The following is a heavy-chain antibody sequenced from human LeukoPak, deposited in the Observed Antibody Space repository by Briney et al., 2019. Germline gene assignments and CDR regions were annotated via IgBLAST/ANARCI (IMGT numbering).Heavy chain of an antibody. D-gene: IGHD3-10*01. CDR2: INPSGGST. J-gene: IGHJ6*03. Sequence: GASVKVSCKASGYTFTSYYMHWVRQAPGQGLEWMGIINPSGGSTSYAQKFQGRVTMTRDMSTSTVYMELSSLRSEDTAVYYCAREHYYGSGLRYYYYYYMDVWGTGTTVTISS. CDR3: AREHYYGSGLRYYYYYYMDV. CDR1: GYTFTSYY. V-gene: IGHV1-46*01.